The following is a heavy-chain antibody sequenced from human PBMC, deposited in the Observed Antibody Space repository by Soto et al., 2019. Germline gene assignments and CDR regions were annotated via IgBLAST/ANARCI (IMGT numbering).Heavy chain of an antibody. CDR1: GFTFSTSA. J-gene: IGHJ6*02. Sequence: SVKVSCKASGFTFSTSAVQWVRQARGQRPEWMGWIVGGSGNTNYAQNSQERVIITRDMSTSTVYMELSSLRSEDTAVYYCARAVAGHNYYHYGMDVWGQGTTVTVSS. CDR3: ARAVAGHNYYHYGMDV. V-gene: IGHV1-58*01. CDR2: IVGGSGNT. D-gene: IGHD6-19*01.